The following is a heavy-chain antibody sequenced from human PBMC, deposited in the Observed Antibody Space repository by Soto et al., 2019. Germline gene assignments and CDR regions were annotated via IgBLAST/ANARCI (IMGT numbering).Heavy chain of an antibody. Sequence: SETLSLTCTVSGGSISSGCYYWSWIRQHPGKGLEWIGYIFYSGSTYYNPSLKSRVTISVDTSKNQFSLKLSSVTAADTAVYYCARFCSGGSCYSSHFDYWGQGTLVTVSS. CDR1: GGSISSGCYY. D-gene: IGHD2-15*01. CDR3: ARFCSGGSCYSSHFDY. J-gene: IGHJ4*02. V-gene: IGHV4-31*03. CDR2: IFYSGST.